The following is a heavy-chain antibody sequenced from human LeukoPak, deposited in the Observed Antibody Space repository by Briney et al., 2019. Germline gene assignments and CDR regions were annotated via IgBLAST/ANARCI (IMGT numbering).Heavy chain of an antibody. V-gene: IGHV3-7*01. CDR1: GFTFSGHW. J-gene: IGHJ4*02. D-gene: IGHD1-14*01. CDR3: TRDRSRAEDD. CDR2: INQGGSDK. Sequence: GRSLRLSCAASGFTFSGHWMSWVRQGPGRGLEWVANINQGGSDKYYVDSVKGRFTISRDNANNLLYLQMNSLRGEDTAVYYCTRDRSRAEDDWGQGTLVTVSS.